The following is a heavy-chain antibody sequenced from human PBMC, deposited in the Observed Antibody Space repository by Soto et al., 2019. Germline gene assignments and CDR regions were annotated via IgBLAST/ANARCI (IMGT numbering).Heavy chain of an antibody. V-gene: IGHV3-30*03. CDR3: AREAAHGNWYLDL. J-gene: IGHJ2*01. CDR2: IGRDGSAK. Sequence: QVQLVESGGAVVQPGRSLRLSCAASGFTFGAYGMHWVRQSPGKGLEWVAVIGRDGSAKVYTDPVKGRFTMSRDNSMNTLHMQMDSLREEDTAVYYCAREAAHGNWYLDLWGRGTLVTVSS. CDR1: GFTFGAYG.